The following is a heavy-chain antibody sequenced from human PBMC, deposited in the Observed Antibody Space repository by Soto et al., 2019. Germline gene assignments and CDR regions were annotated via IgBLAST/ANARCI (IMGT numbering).Heavy chain of an antibody. Sequence: ASVKVSCKASGYTFTGYYMHWVRQAPGQGLEWMGWINPNSGGTNYAQKFQGWVTMTRDTSISTAYMELSRLRSDDTAVYYCAGGHAWNQPSSYYYMDVWGKGTTVTVSS. CDR2: INPNSGGT. CDR3: AGGHAWNQPSSYYYMDV. V-gene: IGHV1-2*04. D-gene: IGHD1-1*01. CDR1: GYTFTGYY. J-gene: IGHJ6*03.